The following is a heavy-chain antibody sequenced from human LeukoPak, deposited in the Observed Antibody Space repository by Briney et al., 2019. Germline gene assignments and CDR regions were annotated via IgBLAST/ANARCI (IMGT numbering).Heavy chain of an antibody. V-gene: IGHV4-34*01. J-gene: IGHJ5*02. CDR1: GGSFSGDY. CDR2: INHSGST. CDR3: ARVRRYQLLYWFDP. Sequence: SETLSLTCAVYGGSFSGDYWSWIRQPPGKGLEWSGEINHSGSTNYNPSLKSRVTISVDTSKNPFSLKLSSVTAADAAVYYCARVRRYQLLYWFDPWGQGTLVTVSS. D-gene: IGHD2-2*01.